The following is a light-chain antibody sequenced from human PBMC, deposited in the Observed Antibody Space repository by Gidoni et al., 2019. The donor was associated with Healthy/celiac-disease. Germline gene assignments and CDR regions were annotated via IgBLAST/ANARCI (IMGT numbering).Light chain of an antibody. Sequence: EFVLTHSPGTLSLSPGERATLSCSTSQSVSSSYLAWYQQKPGQAPRLLIYGASSRATGITDRFSGSGSGTDFNLTISRLGPEDFAVYYCQQYGSTPRFGQGTKVEIK. CDR3: QQYGSTPR. CDR2: GAS. V-gene: IGKV3-20*01. CDR1: QSVSSSY. J-gene: IGKJ1*01.